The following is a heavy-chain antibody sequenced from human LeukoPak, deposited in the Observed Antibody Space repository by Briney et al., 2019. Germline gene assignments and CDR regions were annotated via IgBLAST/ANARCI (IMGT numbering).Heavy chain of an antibody. CDR2: ISSNSAGI. CDR1: GFTFDDYA. J-gene: IGHJ4*02. CDR3: AKDKPSDYFAYYFDY. Sequence: GGSLRLSCAASGFTFDDYAMHWVRQAPGKGLGWVSGISSNSAGIGYADSVKGRFTISRDNAKNSLYLQMNSLRAEETAVYYCAKDKPSDYFAYYFDYWGLGTLVTVSS. V-gene: IGHV3-9*01. D-gene: IGHD3-22*01.